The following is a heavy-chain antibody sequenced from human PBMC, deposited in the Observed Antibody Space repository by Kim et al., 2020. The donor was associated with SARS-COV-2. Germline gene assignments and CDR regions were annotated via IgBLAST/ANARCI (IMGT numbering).Heavy chain of an antibody. CDR3: ARVSGYYGSGSYYNLKALDAFDI. CDR2: IYYSGST. Sequence: SETLSLTCTVSGGSISSSSYYWGWIRQPPGKGLEWIGSIYYSGSTYYNPSLKSRVTISVDTSKNQFSLKLSSVTAADTAVYYCARVSGYYGSGSYYNLKALDAFDIWGQGTMVTVSS. V-gene: IGHV4-39*07. CDR1: GGSISSSSYY. D-gene: IGHD3-10*01. J-gene: IGHJ3*02.